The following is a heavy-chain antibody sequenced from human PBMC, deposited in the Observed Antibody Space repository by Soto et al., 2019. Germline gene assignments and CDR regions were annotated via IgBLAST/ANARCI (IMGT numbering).Heavy chain of an antibody. V-gene: IGHV4-30-4*01. CDR3: ARDGGPLYYGMDF. CDR2: ILYSGTP. J-gene: IGHJ6*02. D-gene: IGHD3-10*01. Sequence: QVQLQESGPGLVKPSQTLSLTCTVSGDSIKRDDYYWSWIRHPPGKGLEWIGYILYSGTPYYNPSLKSRLIISLDTSKNQFSLNLTSVTAADTAVYYGARDGGPLYYGMDFWGQGNTVTVSS. CDR1: GDSIKRDDYY.